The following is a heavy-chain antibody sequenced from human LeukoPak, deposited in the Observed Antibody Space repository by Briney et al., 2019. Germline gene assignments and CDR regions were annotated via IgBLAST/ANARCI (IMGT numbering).Heavy chain of an antibody. CDR1: GGSISSDQ. Sequence: PSETLSLSCTVPGGSISSDQWSWIRQPAGKGLEWIGRISGSGSTNYSPSLKSRVTISVDTSKNQFSLKLSSVTAADTAVYYCARPREGSGSYLRGPFDYWGQGTLVTVSS. CDR2: ISGSGST. CDR3: ARPREGSGSYLRGPFDY. D-gene: IGHD3-10*01. J-gene: IGHJ4*02. V-gene: IGHV4-4*07.